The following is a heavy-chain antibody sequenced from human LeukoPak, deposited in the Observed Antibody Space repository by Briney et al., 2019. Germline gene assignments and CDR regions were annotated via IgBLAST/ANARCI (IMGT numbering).Heavy chain of an antibody. CDR2: IKQDGSEK. J-gene: IGHJ4*02. CDR3: AKDFLKSYGGNFDY. V-gene: IGHV3-7*01. CDR1: GFTFSSYW. D-gene: IGHD4-23*01. Sequence: GGSLRLSCAASGFTFSSYWMSWVRQAPGKGLEWVANIKQDGSEKYYVDSVKGRFTISRDNSKNTLYLQMNSLRAEDTAVYYCAKDFLKSYGGNFDYWGQGTLVTVSS.